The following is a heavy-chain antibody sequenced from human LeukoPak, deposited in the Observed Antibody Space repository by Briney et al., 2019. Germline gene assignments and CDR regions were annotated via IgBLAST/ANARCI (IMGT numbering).Heavy chain of an antibody. CDR3: AKDQLDY. CDR1: GFTFSSYG. D-gene: IGHD5-24*01. CDR2: ISYDGSNK. V-gene: IGHV3-30*18. Sequence: PGGSLRLSCAASGFTFSSYGMHWVRQAPGKGLEWVAVISYDGSNKYYADSVKGRFTTSRDNSKNTLYLQMNSLRAEDTAVYYCAKDQLDYWGQGTLVTVSS. J-gene: IGHJ4*02.